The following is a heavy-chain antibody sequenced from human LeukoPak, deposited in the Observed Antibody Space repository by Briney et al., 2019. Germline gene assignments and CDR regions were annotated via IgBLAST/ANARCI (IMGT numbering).Heavy chain of an antibody. Sequence: ASVKVSCKASGYTFTGYYMHWVRQAPGQGLEWMGWINPNSGGTNYAQKFQGRVTMTRDTSISTAYMELSRLRSDDTAVYHCAGDLDGGNSFDYWGQRTLVTVSS. CDR1: GYTFTGYY. D-gene: IGHD4-23*01. V-gene: IGHV1-2*02. CDR3: AGDLDGGNSFDY. J-gene: IGHJ4*02. CDR2: INPNSGGT.